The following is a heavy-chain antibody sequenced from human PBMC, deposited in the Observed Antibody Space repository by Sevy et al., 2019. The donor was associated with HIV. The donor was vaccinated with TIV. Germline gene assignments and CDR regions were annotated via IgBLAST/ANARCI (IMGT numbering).Heavy chain of an antibody. CDR2: INPNSGGT. D-gene: IGHD1-26*01. Sequence: ASVKVSCKASGYTFTGYYMHWVRQAPGQGLEWMGWINPNSGGTNYAQKFQGRVTMTRDTSISTAYMELRRLRSDDTAGYYCARDLGRGGGWELRSFDYWGQGTLVTVSS. V-gene: IGHV1-2*02. CDR3: ARDLGRGGGWELRSFDY. CDR1: GYTFTGYY. J-gene: IGHJ4*02.